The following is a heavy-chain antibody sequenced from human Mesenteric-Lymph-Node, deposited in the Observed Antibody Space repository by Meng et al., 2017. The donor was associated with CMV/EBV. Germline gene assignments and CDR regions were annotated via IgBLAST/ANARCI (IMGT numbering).Heavy chain of an antibody. V-gene: IGHV1-69*05. CDR1: GGTFSSYA. Sequence: SVKVSCKASGGTFSSYAISWVRQAPGQGLEWMGGIIPIFGTANYAQKFQGRVTITTDESTGTAYMELSSLRSEDTAVDYCASAMDIVATIPGYYYGMDVWGQGTTVTVSS. CDR2: IIPIFGTA. J-gene: IGHJ6*02. CDR3: ASAMDIVATIPGYYYGMDV. D-gene: IGHD5-12*01.